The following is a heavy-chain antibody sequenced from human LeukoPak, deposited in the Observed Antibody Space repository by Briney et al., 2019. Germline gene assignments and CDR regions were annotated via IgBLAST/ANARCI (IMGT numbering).Heavy chain of an antibody. Sequence: GESLRISCKGSGYSFTGYWISWVRQMPGKGLEWMGIIYPGDSDTRYSPSFQGQVTISADKSISTAYLQWSSLKASDTAMYYCARRSSGWYLDYWGQGTLVTVSS. V-gene: IGHV5-51*01. CDR1: GYSFTGYW. J-gene: IGHJ4*02. CDR3: ARRSSGWYLDY. D-gene: IGHD6-19*01. CDR2: IYPGDSDT.